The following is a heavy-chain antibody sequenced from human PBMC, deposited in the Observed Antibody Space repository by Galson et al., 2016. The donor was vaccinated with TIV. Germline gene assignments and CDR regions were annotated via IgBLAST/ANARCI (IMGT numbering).Heavy chain of an antibody. Sequence: SLRLSCAASGFTFSGYVMSWVRQAPGKGLEWVSTVSLSGGTTYYADSVKGRFTISRDNARYTLYLQMNSLRAEDTAIYYCAKPGKSGDYSWDALDIWGQGTLVIVSS. V-gene: IGHV3-23*01. CDR2: VSLSGGTT. D-gene: IGHD1-26*01. J-gene: IGHJ3*02. CDR1: GFTFSGYV. CDR3: AKPGKSGDYSWDALDI.